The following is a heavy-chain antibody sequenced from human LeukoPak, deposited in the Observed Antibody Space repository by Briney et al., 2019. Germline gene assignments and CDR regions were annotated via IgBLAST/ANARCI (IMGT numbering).Heavy chain of an antibody. CDR3: ARSKRSNSNPLDYMDV. Sequence: PGGSLRLSCAASGFTFSSYAIHWVRQAPGKGLEWVAVISYDGSNKYYADSVKGRFTISRDNAKNTLYLQMNSLRAEDTAVYYCARSKRSNSNPLDYMDVWGKGTTVTVSS. D-gene: IGHD4-11*01. J-gene: IGHJ6*03. CDR1: GFTFSSYA. V-gene: IGHV3-30*04. CDR2: ISYDGSNK.